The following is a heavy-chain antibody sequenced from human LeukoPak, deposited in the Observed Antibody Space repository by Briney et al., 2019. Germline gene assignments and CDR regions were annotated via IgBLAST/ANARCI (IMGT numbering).Heavy chain of an antibody. J-gene: IGHJ4*02. V-gene: IGHV3-7*01. CDR3: ARDLAYSRLDY. CDR1: GLTFSSSW. Sequence: GGSLRLSCTVSGLTFSSSWMDWVRQAPGKGLEWVASINPEGSEKYSADSVKGRFTLSRHNSKNSLYLQMDSLRVEDTAFYYSARDLAYSRLDYWGQGMLVTVSS. D-gene: IGHD3-16*01. CDR2: INPEGSEK.